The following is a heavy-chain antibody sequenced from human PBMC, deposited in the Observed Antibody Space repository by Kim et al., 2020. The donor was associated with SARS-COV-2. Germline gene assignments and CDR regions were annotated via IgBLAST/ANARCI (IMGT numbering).Heavy chain of an antibody. Sequence: YADSVKGRFTISRDNSKNTLFLQMNSLRAEDTALYYCAHQSTGYYYPFDFWGQGTLVTVSS. CDR3: AHQSTGYYYPFDF. V-gene: IGHV3-23*01. J-gene: IGHJ4*02. D-gene: IGHD3-22*01.